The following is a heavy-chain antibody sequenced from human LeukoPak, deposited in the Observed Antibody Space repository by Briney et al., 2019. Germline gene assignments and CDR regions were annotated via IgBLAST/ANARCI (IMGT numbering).Heavy chain of an antibody. CDR1: GFTFSSYS. CDR2: ISSSSSYI. CDR3: AREIRQQLGTYYYYYGMDV. V-gene: IGHV3-21*01. D-gene: IGHD6-13*01. J-gene: IGHJ6*02. Sequence: GGSLRLSCAASGFTFSSYSMNWVRQAPGKGLEWVSSISSSSSYIYYADSVKGRFTISRDNAKNSLYLQMNSLRAEDTAVYYCAREIRQQLGTYYYYYGMDVWGQGTTVTVSS.